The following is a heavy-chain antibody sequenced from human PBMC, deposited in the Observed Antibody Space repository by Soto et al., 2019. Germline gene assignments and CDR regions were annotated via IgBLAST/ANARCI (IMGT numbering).Heavy chain of an antibody. CDR2: TSYDGSKK. CDR1: GFTFSNFP. Sequence: GGSLRLSCAASGFTFSNFPLHWVRQAPGKGLEWVAVTSYDGSKKYYTDSVKGRFTISRDNSKNTLYLQMSSLRGEDTAVYYCARDRYYYESSGSMDYWGQGTLVTVSS. CDR3: ARDRYYYESSGSMDY. V-gene: IGHV3-30-3*01. J-gene: IGHJ4*02. D-gene: IGHD3-22*01.